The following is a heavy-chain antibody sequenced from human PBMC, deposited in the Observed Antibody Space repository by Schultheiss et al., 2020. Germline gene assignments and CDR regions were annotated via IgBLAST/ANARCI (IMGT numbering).Heavy chain of an antibody. J-gene: IGHJ4*02. CDR1: GGSISSYY. CDR2: IYYSGST. D-gene: IGHD2-15*01. Sequence: SETLSLTCTVSGGSISSYYWSWIRQPPGKGLEWIGYIYYSGSTNYNPSLKSRVTISVDTSKNQFSLQLNSVTPEDTAVYYCARDVLGYCSGGGCYSPGDYWGQGTLVTVSS. CDR3: ARDVLGYCSGGGCYSPGDY. V-gene: IGHV4-59*12.